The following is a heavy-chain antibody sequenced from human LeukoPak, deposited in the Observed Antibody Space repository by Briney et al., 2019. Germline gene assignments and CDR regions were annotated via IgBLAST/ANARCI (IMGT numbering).Heavy chain of an antibody. CDR1: GFTFSSHW. CDR2: INPGGSSI. Sequence: GGSLRLSCAASGFTFSSHWMHWVRQVPGKGLVWVARINPGGSSITYADSVKGRFTISRDNAKNSLYLQMNSLRAEDTAVYYCARDSASVASYYYGSGAGSLSYWGQGTLVTVSS. J-gene: IGHJ4*02. D-gene: IGHD3-10*01. CDR3: ARDSASVASYYYGSGAGSLSY. V-gene: IGHV3-74*01.